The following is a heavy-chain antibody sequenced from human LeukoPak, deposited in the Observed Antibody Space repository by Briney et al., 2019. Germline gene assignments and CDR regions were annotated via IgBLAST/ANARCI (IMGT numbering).Heavy chain of an antibody. CDR2: IKSETDGGTT. CDR3: TRRSSAAGRQYFDY. CDR1: GFTFSSAW. V-gene: IGHV3-15*07. Sequence: GGSLRLSCAASGFTFSSAWMNWVRQAPWKGLEWVGRIKSETDGGTTDYAAPVKGTFTISRDDSENTLYLQMNSLKTEDTAVYYCTRRSSAAGRQYFDYWGQGTLVTVSS. J-gene: IGHJ4*02. D-gene: IGHD6-13*01.